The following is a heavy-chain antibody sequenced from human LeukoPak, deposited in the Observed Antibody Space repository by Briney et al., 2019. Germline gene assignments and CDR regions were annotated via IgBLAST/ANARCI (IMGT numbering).Heavy chain of an antibody. CDR3: TEDVPEFAAFTFDY. J-gene: IGHJ4*02. CDR1: GFTFSNAW. CDR2: IKSKADGGTT. D-gene: IGHD1-14*01. Sequence: GGSLRLACAAAGFTFSNAWMTWVRQTPGQGLEWVGRIKSKADGGTTDYAAPVKDKSTISSADSNNTLYLKMNTLNTEDNAVYYCTEDVPEFAAFTFDYWGQGTLVTVSS. V-gene: IGHV3-15*01.